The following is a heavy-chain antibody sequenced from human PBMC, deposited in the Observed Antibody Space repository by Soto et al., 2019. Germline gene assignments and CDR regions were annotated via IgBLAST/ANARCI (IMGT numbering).Heavy chain of an antibody. V-gene: IGHV3-23*01. Sequence: GGSLRLSCAASGFTFSSYAMIWVRQAPGKGLEWVSAISVSGGSTYYADSVKGRFTISRDNSKNTLYLQMNSLRAEDTAVYYCAKSPDLVTMIVVVYFDYWGQGTLVTVSS. CDR3: AKSPDLVTMIVVVYFDY. J-gene: IGHJ4*02. CDR1: GFTFSSYA. CDR2: ISVSGGST. D-gene: IGHD3-22*01.